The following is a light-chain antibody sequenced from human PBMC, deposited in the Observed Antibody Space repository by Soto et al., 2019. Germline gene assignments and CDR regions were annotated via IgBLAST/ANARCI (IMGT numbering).Light chain of an antibody. CDR1: SSDVGAYIF. J-gene: IGLJ1*01. CDR3: VSFAGGTLPLV. Sequence: QSVLTQPPSASGSPGQSVTISCTGTSSDVGAYIFVSWYQQHPGKAPKLMVYDVNRRPPGVPDRFFGSKSGNTASLTVSGLQAEDEADYYCVSFAGGTLPLVFGTGTKVTVL. CDR2: DVN. V-gene: IGLV2-8*01.